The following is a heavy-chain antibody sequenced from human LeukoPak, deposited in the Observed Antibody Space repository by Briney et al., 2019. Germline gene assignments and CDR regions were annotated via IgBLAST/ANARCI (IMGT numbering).Heavy chain of an antibody. CDR2: IDHSGST. Sequence: SETLSLTCAVYGGSFSDYYWSWIRQPPGKGLEWIGEIDHSGSTNYNPSLKSRVTISVDTSKNQFSLKLSSVTAADTAVYYCAQGHDYGDYLNWFDPRGQGTLVTVSS. J-gene: IGHJ5*02. CDR1: GGSFSDYY. V-gene: IGHV4-34*01. D-gene: IGHD4-17*01. CDR3: AQGHDYGDYLNWFDP.